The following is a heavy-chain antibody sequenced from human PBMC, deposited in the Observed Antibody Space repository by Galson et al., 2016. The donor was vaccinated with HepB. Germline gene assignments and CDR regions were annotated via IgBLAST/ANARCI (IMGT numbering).Heavy chain of an antibody. CDR3: AKVDILTGYYSYWFDY. J-gene: IGHJ4*02. CDR2: IIPIFGAP. V-gene: IGHV1-69*06. D-gene: IGHD3-9*01. CDR1: GGTFSSYA. Sequence: SCKASGGTFSSYAFSWVRQAPGQGLEWMGKIIPIFGAPIYAQKFQGRVTITADTSTSTAYMELSSLRSEDTALYYCAKVDILTGYYSYWFDYWGQGTLVTVSS.